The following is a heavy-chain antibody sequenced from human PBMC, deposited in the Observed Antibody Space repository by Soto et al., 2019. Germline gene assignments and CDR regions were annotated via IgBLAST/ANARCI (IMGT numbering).Heavy chain of an antibody. CDR2: ITRSGGST. CDR3: XKDRQLWPMVYSYGMDV. CDR1: GFTFSSYA. Sequence: GVSLRLSCAASGFTFSSYAMSWVRQAPGKGLEWVSAITRSGGSTYYADSVKGRFTISRDNSKNTLYLQTNSLRDEDTAVYYCXKDRQLWPMVYSYGMDVWGQGTTVTVSS. V-gene: IGHV3-23*01. J-gene: IGHJ6*02. D-gene: IGHD2-21*01.